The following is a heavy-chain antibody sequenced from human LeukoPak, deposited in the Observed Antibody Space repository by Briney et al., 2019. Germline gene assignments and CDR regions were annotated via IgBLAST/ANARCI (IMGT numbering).Heavy chain of an antibody. V-gene: IGHV4-59*01. CDR2: IYYSGST. CDR3: ARLDSSGYHPY. Sequence: PSETLSLTCTVSGGSISSYYWSWIRQPPGKGLEWIGYIYYSGSTNYNPSLKSRVTISVDTSKNQFALKLSSVTAADTAVYYCARLDSSGYHPYWGQGTLVTVSS. J-gene: IGHJ4*02. D-gene: IGHD3-22*01. CDR1: GGSISSYY.